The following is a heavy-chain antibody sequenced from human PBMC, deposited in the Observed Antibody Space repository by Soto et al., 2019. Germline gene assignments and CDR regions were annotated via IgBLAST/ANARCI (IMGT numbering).Heavy chain of an antibody. CDR2: NIPIFGTA. CDR1: GGTFSSYA. J-gene: IGHJ6*02. D-gene: IGHD2-8*01. V-gene: IGHV1-69*13. CDR3: SRPNCTNGERIDYYYYHGMDD. Sequence: SVKVSCKASGGTFSSYAISWVRQAPGQGLEWMGGNIPIFGTANYAQKFQGRVTLTAEESTSTAYMELSSLRSEDKAVYYCSRPNCTNGERIDYYYYHGMDDWGQGTTVTISS.